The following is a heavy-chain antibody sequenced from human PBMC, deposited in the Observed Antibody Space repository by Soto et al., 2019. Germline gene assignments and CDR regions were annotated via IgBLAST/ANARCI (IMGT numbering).Heavy chain of an antibody. CDR2: ISGSGGST. CDR1: GFTFSSYA. V-gene: IGHV3-23*01. J-gene: IGHJ6*03. D-gene: IGHD2-2*01. Sequence: GSLRLSCAASGFTFSSYAMSWVRQAPGKGLEWVSSISGSGGSTYYADSVKGRFTISRDNSKNTLYLQMNSLRAEDTAVYYCAKAPYCSSTSCHPWAYYYYMDVWGKGTTVTVSS. CDR3: AKAPYCSSTSCHPWAYYYYMDV.